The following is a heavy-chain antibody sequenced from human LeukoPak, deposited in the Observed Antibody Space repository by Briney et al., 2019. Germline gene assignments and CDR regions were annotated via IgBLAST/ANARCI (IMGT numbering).Heavy chain of an antibody. V-gene: IGHV1-2*02. CDR2: INPNSGGR. CDR1: GYTFTDYH. J-gene: IGHJ6*04. CDR3: ARSRDSSSWYGMDV. D-gene: IGHD6-13*01. Sequence: ASVKVSCKASGYTFTDYHRHWVRQAPGQGLEWMGWINPNSGGRNYAQKFQGRVTMSRDTSISTVYMELTRLRSDDTAVYYCARSRDSSSWYGMDVWGKGTTVTVSS.